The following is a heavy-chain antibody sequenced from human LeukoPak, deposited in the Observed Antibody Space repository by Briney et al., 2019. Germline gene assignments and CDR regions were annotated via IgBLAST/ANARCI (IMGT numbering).Heavy chain of an antibody. Sequence: TGGSLRLSCAASGFTVSSNYMSWVRQAPGKGLEWVSVMYSGGGTYYADSVKGRLTISRDNFKNTLYLQMNSLRAEDTAVYYCARVGYSGYGMDVWGQGTTVTVSS. CDR2: MYSGGGT. V-gene: IGHV3-53*01. J-gene: IGHJ6*02. CDR3: ARVGYSGYGMDV. D-gene: IGHD5-12*01. CDR1: GFTVSSNY.